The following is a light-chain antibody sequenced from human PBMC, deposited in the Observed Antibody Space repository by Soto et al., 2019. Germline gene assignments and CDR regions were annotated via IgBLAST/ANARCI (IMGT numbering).Light chain of an antibody. J-gene: IGKJ1*01. CDR3: QQYNSWLWT. V-gene: IGKV3-15*01. CDR1: QSVSSK. CDR2: GAS. Sequence: IVMTHSPATLSVSPWQCSTLSFRASQSVSSKLAWYQQKPGQAPRLLIYGASTRATGIPARFSGSGSGTEFTLIISSLQSEDSAVYYCQQYNSWLWTFGQGTKVDIK.